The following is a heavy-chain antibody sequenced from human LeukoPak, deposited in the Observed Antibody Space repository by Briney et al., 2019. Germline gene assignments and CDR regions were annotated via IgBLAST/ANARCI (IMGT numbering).Heavy chain of an antibody. D-gene: IGHD3-22*01. Sequence: GESLKIPCKGSGYSFTSYWIGWVRQMPGKGLGWMGIIYPGDSDTRYSPSFQGQVTISADKSISTAYLQWSSLKASDTAMYYCARMPREYYYDSSGYYHYYYYMDVWGKGTTVTVSS. V-gene: IGHV5-51*01. CDR1: GYSFTSYW. J-gene: IGHJ6*03. CDR3: ARMPREYYYDSSGYYHYYYYMDV. CDR2: IYPGDSDT.